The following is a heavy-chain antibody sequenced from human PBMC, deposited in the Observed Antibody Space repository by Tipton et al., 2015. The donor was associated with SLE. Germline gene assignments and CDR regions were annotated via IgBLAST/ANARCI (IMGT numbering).Heavy chain of an antibody. D-gene: IGHD3-3*01. Sequence: LRLSCSVSGDSIISSSYYWGWIRQPPGKGLGWIGSMYYSGSTYYNPSLKSRVTISVDTSKNQFSLMLRSVTAADTAVYYCARDGPYYDFWSGMGTFDIWGQGTMVTVSS. V-gene: IGHV4-39*07. CDR1: GDSIISSSYY. J-gene: IGHJ3*02. CDR2: MYYSGST. CDR3: ARDGPYYDFWSGMGTFDI.